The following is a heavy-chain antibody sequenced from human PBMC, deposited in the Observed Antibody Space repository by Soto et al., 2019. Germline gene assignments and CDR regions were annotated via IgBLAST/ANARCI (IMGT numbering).Heavy chain of an antibody. D-gene: IGHD6-13*01. CDR2: IWDDGSNE. CDR3: ARDGATAGANWFDP. J-gene: IGHJ5*02. Sequence: GGSLRLSCAASGFTFSSHGMHWVRQTPGKGLEWVAVIWDDGSNEDYAESVKGRFTISRDNSKSALYLQMNSLRAEDTAVYYCARDGATAGANWFDPWGQGTLVTAPQ. V-gene: IGHV3-33*01. CDR1: GFTFSSHG.